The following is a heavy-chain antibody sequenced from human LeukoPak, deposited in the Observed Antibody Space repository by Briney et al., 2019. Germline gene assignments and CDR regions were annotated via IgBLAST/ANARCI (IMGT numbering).Heavy chain of an antibody. V-gene: IGHV1-8*02. D-gene: IGHD1-26*01. CDR3: ARNYPVRWELLGIDY. CDR2: MNPNSGNT. Sequence: ASVKVSCKASGYTFTSYDINWVRQATGQGLEWMGWMNPNSGNTGYAQKLQGRVTMTTDTSTSTAYMELRSLRSDDTAVYYCARNYPVRWELLGIDYWGQGTLVTVSS. CDR1: GYTFTSYD. J-gene: IGHJ4*02.